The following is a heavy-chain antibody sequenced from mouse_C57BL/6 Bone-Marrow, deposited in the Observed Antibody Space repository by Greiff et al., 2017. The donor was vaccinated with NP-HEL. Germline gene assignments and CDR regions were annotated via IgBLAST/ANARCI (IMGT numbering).Heavy chain of an antibody. CDR2: INPNNGGT. V-gene: IGHV1-26*01. J-gene: IGHJ2*01. D-gene: IGHD1-1*01. CDR3: ARGYYGSSPYYFDY. Sequence: EVKLQQSGPELVKPGASVKISCKASGYTFTDYYMNWVKQSHGKSLEWIGDINPNNGGTSYNQKFKGKATLTVDKSSSTAYMELRSLTSEDSAVYYCARGYYGSSPYYFDYWGQGTTLTVSS. CDR1: GYTFTDYY.